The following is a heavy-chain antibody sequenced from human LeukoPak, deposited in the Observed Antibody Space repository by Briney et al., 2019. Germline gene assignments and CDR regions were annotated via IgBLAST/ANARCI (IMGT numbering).Heavy chain of an antibody. CDR2: ISTSGST. Sequence: PSQTLSLTCTVSGGSISSGSYYWSWIRQPAVKGLEWIGRISTSGSTNCNPSLKSRVTISVDTSKNEFSLKLSSVTAADTAVYYCAREGGGCSGGSCYSAKYYFDYWGQGTLVTVSS. V-gene: IGHV4-61*02. CDR3: AREGGGCSGGSCYSAKYYFDY. CDR1: GGSISSGSYY. J-gene: IGHJ4*02. D-gene: IGHD2-15*01.